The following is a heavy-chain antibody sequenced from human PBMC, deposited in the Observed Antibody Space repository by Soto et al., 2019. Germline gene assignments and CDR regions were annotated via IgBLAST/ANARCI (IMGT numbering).Heavy chain of an antibody. D-gene: IGHD6-19*01. CDR3: ARDRVGGGWLVVESD. J-gene: IGHJ4*02. V-gene: IGHV4-61*08. Sequence: QVQLQESGPGLVKPSETLSLTCSVSGGSVSSGDYYWSWIRQPPGKGLEWIGYIYYSGSTKYSPSLKRRVTISVEKSKNQFSLKLSSVTAADTAVYYCARDRVGGGWLVVESDWGQGTLVTVSS. CDR2: IYYSGST. CDR1: GGSVSSGDYY.